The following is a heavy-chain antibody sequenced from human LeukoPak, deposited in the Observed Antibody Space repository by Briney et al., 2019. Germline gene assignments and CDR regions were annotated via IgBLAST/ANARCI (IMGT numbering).Heavy chain of an antibody. CDR2: IYSGGST. J-gene: IGHJ5*02. CDR3: AREKDFSGWYNWFDP. D-gene: IGHD6-19*01. CDR1: GFTVSSNY. Sequence: GGSLRLSCAASGFTVSSNYMSWVRQAPGKGLEWVSVIYSGGSTYYADSVKGRFTISRDNSKNTLYLQMNSLRAEDTAVYYCAREKDFSGWYNWFDPWGQGTLVTVSS. V-gene: IGHV3-66*01.